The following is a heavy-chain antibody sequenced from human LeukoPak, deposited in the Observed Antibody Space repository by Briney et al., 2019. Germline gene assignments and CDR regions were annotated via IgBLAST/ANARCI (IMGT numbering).Heavy chain of an antibody. Sequence: SETLSLTCAVSGGSISSSNWCSWVRQPPGKGLEWIGEIYHSGSTNYNPSLKSRVTISVDKSKNQFSLKLSSVTAADTAVYYCARYHYYDSSGYLNFDYWGQGTLVTVSS. D-gene: IGHD3-22*01. CDR1: GGSISSSNW. CDR2: IYHSGST. CDR3: ARYHYYDSSGYLNFDY. J-gene: IGHJ4*02. V-gene: IGHV4-4*02.